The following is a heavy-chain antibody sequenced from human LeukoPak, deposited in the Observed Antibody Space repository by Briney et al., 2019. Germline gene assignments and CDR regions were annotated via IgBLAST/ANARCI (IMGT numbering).Heavy chain of an antibody. J-gene: IGHJ3*02. V-gene: IGHV4-34*01. CDR2: INHSGST. Sequence: SETLSLTCAVYGGSFSGYYWSWIRQPPGKGLEWIGEINHSGSTNYNPSLKSRVTISVDTSKNQFSLKLSSVTAADTAVYYCARAVEYYYDSSGYHNAFDIWGRGTMVTVSS. CDR3: ARAVEYYYDSSGYHNAFDI. CDR1: GGSFSGYY. D-gene: IGHD3-22*01.